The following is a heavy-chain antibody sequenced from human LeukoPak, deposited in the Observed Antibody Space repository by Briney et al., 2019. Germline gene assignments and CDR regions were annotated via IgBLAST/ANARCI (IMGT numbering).Heavy chain of an antibody. CDR1: GFTFSDYW. CDR3: ARGSPVDY. V-gene: IGHV3-7*01. CDR2: IKQDGSEK. J-gene: IGHJ4*02. Sequence: PGGSLRLSCVASGFTFSDYWMTWVRRAPGKGLEWVANIKQDGSEKYYVDSVKGRFTISRDNAKNSLYLQMNTLRAEDTAVYYCARGSPVDYWGQGTLVTVSS.